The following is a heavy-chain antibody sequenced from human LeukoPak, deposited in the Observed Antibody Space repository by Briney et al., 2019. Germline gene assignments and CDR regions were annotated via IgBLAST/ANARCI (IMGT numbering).Heavy chain of an antibody. V-gene: IGHV4-34*01. Sequence: PSETLSLTCAVYGGSFSGYYWSWIRQPPGKGLEWIGEINHSGSTYYNPSLKSRVTISVDTSKNQFSLKLSSVTAADTAVYYCARAIDYMDVWGKGTTVTVSS. CDR3: ARAIDYMDV. CDR2: INHSGST. J-gene: IGHJ6*03. CDR1: GGSFSGYY.